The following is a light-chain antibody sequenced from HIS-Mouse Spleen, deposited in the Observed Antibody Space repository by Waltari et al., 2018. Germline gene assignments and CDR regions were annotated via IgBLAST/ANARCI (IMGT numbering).Light chain of an antibody. CDR2: DVS. J-gene: IGLJ1*01. CDR3: SSYTSSSRV. V-gene: IGLV2-14*03. CDR1: SSDVGGYNH. Sequence: QSALTQPASVSGSPGQSITISCTVTSSDVGGYNHVSWYQQHPGKAPKLMIYDVSNRPSGVSNRFSGSKSGNTASLTISGLQAEDEADYYCSSYTSSSRVFGTGTKVTVL.